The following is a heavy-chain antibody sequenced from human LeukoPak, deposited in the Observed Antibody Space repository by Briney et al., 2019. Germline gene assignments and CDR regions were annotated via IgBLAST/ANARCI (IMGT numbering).Heavy chain of an antibody. J-gene: IGHJ1*01. Sequence: ASVKVSSKDSGYTLTEVPMHRVRQAPGKGLEWMGGFDPEDGETIYAQKFQGRVTMTEDTSTDTAYMELSSLRSEDTAVYYCATRLRYFEYQHWGQGTLVTVSS. CDR2: FDPEDGET. CDR3: ATRLRYFEYQH. CDR1: GYTLTEVP. D-gene: IGHD3-9*01. V-gene: IGHV1-24*01.